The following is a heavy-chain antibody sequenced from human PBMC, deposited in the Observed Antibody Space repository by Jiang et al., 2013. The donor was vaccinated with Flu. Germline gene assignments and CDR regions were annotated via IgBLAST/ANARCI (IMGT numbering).Heavy chain of an antibody. V-gene: IGHV3-30-3*01. CDR3: ARDPNPGIAAAGMY. CDR1: GFTFSSYA. J-gene: IGHJ4*02. CDR2: ISYDGSNK. Sequence: GVVQPGRSLRLSCAASGFTFSSYAMHWVRQAPGKGLEWVAVISYDGSNKYYADSVKGRFTISRDNSKNTLYLQMNSLRAEDTAVYYCARDPNPGIAAAGMYWGQGTLVTVSS. D-gene: IGHD6-13*01.